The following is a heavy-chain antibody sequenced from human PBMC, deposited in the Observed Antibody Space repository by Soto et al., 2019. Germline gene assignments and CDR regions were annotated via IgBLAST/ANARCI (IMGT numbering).Heavy chain of an antibody. CDR3: AKRWYGGNSDYYYYGMDV. D-gene: IGHD2-21*02. V-gene: IGHV1-69*02. J-gene: IGHJ6*02. Sequence: QVQLVQSGAEVKKPGSSVKVSCKASGGTFSSYTISWVRQAPGQGLEWMGRIIPILGIANYAQKFQGRVTITADKSTSTADMELSSLRSEDTAVYYCAKRWYGGNSDYYYYGMDVWGQGTTVTVSS. CDR2: IIPILGIA. CDR1: GGTFSSYT.